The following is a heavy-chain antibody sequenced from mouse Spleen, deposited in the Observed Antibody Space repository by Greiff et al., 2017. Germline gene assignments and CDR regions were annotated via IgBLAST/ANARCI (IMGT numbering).Heavy chain of an antibody. CDR3: NALTVDYAMDY. CDR1: GFNIKDYY. J-gene: IGHJ4*01. D-gene: IGHD1-1*01. Sequence: EVQLQQSGAELVKPGASVKLSCTASGFNIKDYYMHWVKQRPEQGLEWIGWIDPENGDTEYAPKFQGKATMTADTSSNTAYLQLSSLTSEDTAVYYCNALTVDYAMDYWGQGTSVTVSS. V-gene: IGHV14-4*02. CDR2: IDPENGDT.